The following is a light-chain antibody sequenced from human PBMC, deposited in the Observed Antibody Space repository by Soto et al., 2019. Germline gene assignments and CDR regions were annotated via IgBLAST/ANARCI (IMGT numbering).Light chain of an antibody. V-gene: IGKV3-11*01. Sequence: EIVLTQSPATLSLSPGERATLSCRASQSVVSYLAWYQQKPGQAPRLLIYDASNRATGIPDRFSGSGSGTDFTLPISSLEPEDFPVYYCQQRSNWPPGTFGGGTKVEIK. J-gene: IGKJ4*01. CDR2: DAS. CDR3: QQRSNWPPGT. CDR1: QSVVSY.